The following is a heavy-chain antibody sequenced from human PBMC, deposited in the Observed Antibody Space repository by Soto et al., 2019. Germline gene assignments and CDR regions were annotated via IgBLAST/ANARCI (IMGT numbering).Heavy chain of an antibody. J-gene: IGHJ6*02. CDR2: INHSGST. D-gene: IGHD3-22*01. V-gene: IGHV4-34*01. CDR3: AGTVHYYDSSGEYGMDV. Sequence: SETLSLTCAVYCGSFSGYYWSWIRQPPGKGLEWIGEINHSGSTNYNPSLKSRVTISVDTSKNQFSLKLSSVTAADTAVYYCAGTVHYYDSSGEYGMDVWGQGTTVTVSS. CDR1: CGSFSGYY.